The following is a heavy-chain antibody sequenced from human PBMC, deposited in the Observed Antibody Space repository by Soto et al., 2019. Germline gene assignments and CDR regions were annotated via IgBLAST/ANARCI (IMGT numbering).Heavy chain of an antibody. V-gene: IGHV4-59*01. J-gene: IGHJ3*02. CDR3: ARDQAYGVGAFDI. D-gene: IGHD4-17*01. CDR1: GGSISSYY. Sequence: QVQLQESGPGLVKPSETLSLTCTVSGGSISSYYWSWIRQPPGKGLEWIGYIYDSGSTNYNPSLTSRVTRSVDTSKNQFSLKLSSVTAAGTAVYYCARDQAYGVGAFDIWGKGTMVTVSS. CDR2: IYDSGST.